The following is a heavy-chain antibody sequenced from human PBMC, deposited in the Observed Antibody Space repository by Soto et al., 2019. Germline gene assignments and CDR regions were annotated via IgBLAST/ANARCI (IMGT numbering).Heavy chain of an antibody. CDR2: IRSKAYGGTT. CDR1: GFTFGDYA. V-gene: IGHV3-49*03. D-gene: IGHD3-9*01. J-gene: IGHJ5*02. CDR3: TRSLRYFDWLLMGPNWFDP. Sequence: GGSLRLSCTASGFTFGDYAMSWFRQAPGKGLEWVGFIRSKAYGGTTEYAASVKGRFTISRDDSKSIAYLQMNSLKTEDTAVYYCTRSLRYFDWLLMGPNWFDPWGQGTLVTVSS.